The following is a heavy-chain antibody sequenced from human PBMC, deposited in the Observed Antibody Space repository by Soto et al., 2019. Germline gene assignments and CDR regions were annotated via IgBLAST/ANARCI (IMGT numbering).Heavy chain of an antibody. J-gene: IGHJ5*02. D-gene: IGHD3-22*01. V-gene: IGHV4-39*01. CDR3: ARQPYDSTGYYYGA. Sequence: SETLPLTCTVSGGSFSSSTYYWGWIRQPPGKGLEWIGSMYSGGNTYYNPSLKSRVTVSVDTSKNHFPLKLTSVTAADTAMYYCARQPYDSTGYYYGAWGQGTLVTVSS. CDR1: GGSFSSSTYY. CDR2: MYSGGNT.